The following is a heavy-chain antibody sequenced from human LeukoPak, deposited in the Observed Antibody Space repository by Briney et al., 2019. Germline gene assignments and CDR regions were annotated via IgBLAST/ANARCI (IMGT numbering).Heavy chain of an antibody. Sequence: SETLSLTCTVSGGSISSYYWSWIRQPPGKGLEWIGYIYYSGSTNYNPSLKSRVTISVDTSKNQFSLKLSSVTAADTAVYYCARKRDYYDSSGYSLDAFDIWGQGTMVTVSS. V-gene: IGHV4-59*01. CDR1: GGSISSYY. CDR3: ARKRDYYDSSGYSLDAFDI. J-gene: IGHJ3*02. CDR2: IYYSGST. D-gene: IGHD3-22*01.